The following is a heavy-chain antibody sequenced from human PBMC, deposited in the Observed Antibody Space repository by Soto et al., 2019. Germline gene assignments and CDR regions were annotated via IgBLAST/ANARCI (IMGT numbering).Heavy chain of an antibody. CDR1: GGTFSSYT. D-gene: IGHD2-8*01. CDR2: IIPILGIA. V-gene: IGHV1-69*02. CDR3: ARVEGYCTNGVCDWFDP. Sequence: QVQLVQSGAEVKKPGSSVKVSCKASGGTFSSYTISWVRQAPGQGLEWMGRIIPILGIANYAQKFQGRVTITADKSTSTAYLELSSLRSEDTAVYYCARVEGYCTNGVCDWFDPWGQGPLVTVSS. J-gene: IGHJ5*02.